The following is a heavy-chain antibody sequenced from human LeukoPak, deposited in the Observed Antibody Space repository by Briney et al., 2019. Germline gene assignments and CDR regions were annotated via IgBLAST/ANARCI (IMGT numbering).Heavy chain of an antibody. CDR3: TTRPPDYYDGSGYHFEY. J-gene: IGHJ4*02. V-gene: IGHV3-73*01. Sequence: GGSLKLSCAASGFTFSGSAMHWVRQASGKGLEWVGCIRSKGNSYATTYAASVEGRFTISRDDSKNTAYLQMNSLKTEDTAVYYCTTRPPDYYDGSGYHFEYWGQGTLVTVSS. CDR2: IRSKGNSYAT. D-gene: IGHD3-22*01. CDR1: GFTFSGSA.